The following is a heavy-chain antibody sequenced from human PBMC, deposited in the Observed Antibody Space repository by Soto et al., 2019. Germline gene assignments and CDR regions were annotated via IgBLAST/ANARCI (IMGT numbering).Heavy chain of an antibody. D-gene: IGHD3-16*01. CDR1: GGSISSSSYY. V-gene: IGHV4-39*01. CDR3: ARHYDYMWGSYSY. CDR2: IYYSGST. J-gene: IGHJ4*02. Sequence: QLQLQESGPGLVKPSETLSLTCTVSGGSISSSSYYWGWIRQPPGKGLEWIGSIYYSGSTYYNPSLKSRVTISVDTSKNQFPLKLSSVTAADTAVYYCARHYDYMWGSYSYWGQGTLVTVSS.